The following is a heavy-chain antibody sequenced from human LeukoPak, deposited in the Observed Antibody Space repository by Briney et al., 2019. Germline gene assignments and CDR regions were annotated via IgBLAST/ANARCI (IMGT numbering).Heavy chain of an antibody. D-gene: IGHD1-26*01. CDR1: GGTFGSYA. V-gene: IGHV1-69*05. CDR2: IIPIFGTA. Sequence: SVKVSCKASGGTFGSYAISWVRQAPGQGLEWMGRIIPIFGTANYAQKFQGRVTITTDESTSTAYMELSSLRSEDTAVYYCARGPVGATPGPFQHWGQGTLVTVSS. CDR3: ARGPVGATPGPFQH. J-gene: IGHJ1*01.